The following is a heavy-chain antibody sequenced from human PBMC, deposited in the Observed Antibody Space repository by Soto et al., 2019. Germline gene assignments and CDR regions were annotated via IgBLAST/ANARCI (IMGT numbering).Heavy chain of an antibody. Sequence: PSETLSLTCTVSGGSISSGGYYWSWIRQHPGKGLEWIGYIYYSGSTYYNPSLKSRVTISVDTSKNQFSLKLSSVTAADTAVYYCARVIAAAGTYYFDYWGQGTLVTVSS. D-gene: IGHD6-13*01. V-gene: IGHV4-31*02. CDR1: GGSISSGGYY. CDR3: ARVIAAAGTYYFDY. J-gene: IGHJ4*02. CDR2: IYYSGST.